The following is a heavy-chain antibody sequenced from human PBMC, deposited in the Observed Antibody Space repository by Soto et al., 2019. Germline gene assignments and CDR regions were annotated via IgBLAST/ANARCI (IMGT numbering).Heavy chain of an antibody. CDR1: GFTFSTHG. CDR2: IGGTGSVT. D-gene: IGHD5-12*01. V-gene: IGHV3-23*01. J-gene: IGHJ4*02. CDR3: AKGTGYNWGNYFDH. Sequence: EVQLLESGGGLVQPGGSLRLSCAASGFTFSTHGMTWVRQAPGKGLEWVSDIGGTGSVTFYADSVKGRFSISRDNSKNTLYLQMNSLRAEDTAIYYCAKGTGYNWGNYFDHWGQGILVTVSS.